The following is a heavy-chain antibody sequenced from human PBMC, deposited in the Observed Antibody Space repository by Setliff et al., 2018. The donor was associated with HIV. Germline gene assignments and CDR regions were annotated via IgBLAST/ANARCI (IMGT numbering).Heavy chain of an antibody. CDR1: GDSISSGSYY. CDR3: ARGYGAAGGGY. CDR2: IHTTGST. D-gene: IGHD6-25*01. V-gene: IGHV4-61*09. Sequence: PSETLSLTCSVSGDSISSGSYYWSWIRLPAGKGLEWIGQIHTTGSTNYNPSLRSRVTISVDTSKNLFSLKLSSVTAADTAVYYCARGYGAAGGGYWGQGTLVTVSS. J-gene: IGHJ4*02.